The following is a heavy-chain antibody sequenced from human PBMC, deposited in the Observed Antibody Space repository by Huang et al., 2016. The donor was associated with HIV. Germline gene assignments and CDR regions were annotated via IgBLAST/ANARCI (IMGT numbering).Heavy chain of an antibody. D-gene: IGHD1-26*01. CDR1: GFTFSTYA. Sequence: EVQLLESGGGLVQPGGFLRLSCAASGFTFSTYAMSWVGQAPGRGLGWVSAIGRSGGSTYYADAVKGRFTISRDNSKNTLYLQMNSLRAEDTAIYYCAKDRAPAIPGGGAFDIWGQGTMVTVSS. V-gene: IGHV3-23*01. CDR2: IGRSGGST. CDR3: AKDRAPAIPGGGAFDI. J-gene: IGHJ3*02.